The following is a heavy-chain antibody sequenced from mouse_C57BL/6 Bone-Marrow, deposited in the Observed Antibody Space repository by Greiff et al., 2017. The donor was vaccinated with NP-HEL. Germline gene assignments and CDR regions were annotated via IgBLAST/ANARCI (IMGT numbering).Heavy chain of an antibody. D-gene: IGHD1-2*01. Sequence: QVQLKESGAELVRPGTSVKVSCKASGYAFPNYLIEWVKQRPGQGLDWIGVIHPGSGGTNYNEKFKGKATLTADKSSSTAYMQLSSLTSEDSAVYFCARSGAHYYGLDYWGQGTTLTVSS. V-gene: IGHV1-54*01. J-gene: IGHJ2*01. CDR2: IHPGSGGT. CDR3: ARSGAHYYGLDY. CDR1: GYAFPNYL.